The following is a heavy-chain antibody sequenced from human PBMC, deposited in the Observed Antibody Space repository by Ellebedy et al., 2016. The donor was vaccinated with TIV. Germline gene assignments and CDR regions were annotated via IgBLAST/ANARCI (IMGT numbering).Heavy chain of an antibody. D-gene: IGHD6-13*01. Sequence: ASVKVSCKASGYTFTSYGIHWVRQAPGQGLQWMGWISTYSGNTDYSQRFQGRVTMTTDTSTSTAYMELRSLRSDDTAIFYCAREVGPAAGTDFWGQGTLVTVSS. CDR3: AREVGPAAGTDF. V-gene: IGHV1-18*04. CDR2: ISTYSGNT. CDR1: GYTFTSYG. J-gene: IGHJ4*02.